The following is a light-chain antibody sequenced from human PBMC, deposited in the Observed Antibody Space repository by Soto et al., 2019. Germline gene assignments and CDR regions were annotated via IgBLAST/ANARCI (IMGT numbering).Light chain of an antibody. CDR2: DVS. V-gene: IGLV2-14*01. CDR3: SSYTSSITYG. Sequence: QSVLTQPASVSGSPGQSITISCTGTSSDVGGYHYVSWYQQYPGKASKVMIYDVSNRPSGVSNRFSGSKSGTTASLTISGLQAEDEADYYCSSYTSSITYGFGTGTKVTVL. J-gene: IGLJ1*01. CDR1: SSDVGGYHY.